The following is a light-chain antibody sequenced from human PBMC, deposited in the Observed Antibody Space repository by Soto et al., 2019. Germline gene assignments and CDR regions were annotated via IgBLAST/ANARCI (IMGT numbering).Light chain of an antibody. CDR2: EVS. CDR1: SSDVGDYNY. Sequence: QSALTQPPSASGSPGQSVTISCTGTSSDVGDYNYVSWYQQHPGKAPKLMIYEVSKRPSGVPDRFSGSKSGNKASLTVSGSQSEDEADYYCSSYAGSLYVFGTGTKLNVL. V-gene: IGLV2-8*01. CDR3: SSYAGSLYV. J-gene: IGLJ1*01.